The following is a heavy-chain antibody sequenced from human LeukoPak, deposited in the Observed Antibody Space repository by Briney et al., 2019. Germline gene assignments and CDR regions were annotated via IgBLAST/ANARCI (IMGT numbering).Heavy chain of an antibody. J-gene: IGHJ4*02. Sequence: QSGGSLRLSCAASGFTFSSYAMSWVRQAPGKGLEWVSSISGSGGSTSYADSVKGRFTISRDNSKNTLYLQMNSLRAEDTAVYYCARDRGYSGYGGYFDYWGQGTLVTVSS. CDR1: GFTFSSYA. D-gene: IGHD5-12*01. CDR2: ISGSGGST. V-gene: IGHV3-23*01. CDR3: ARDRGYSGYGGYFDY.